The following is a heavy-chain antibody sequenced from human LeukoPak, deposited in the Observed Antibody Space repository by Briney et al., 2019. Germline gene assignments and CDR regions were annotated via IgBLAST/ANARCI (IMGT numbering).Heavy chain of an antibody. CDR1: GFTFSSYS. J-gene: IGHJ4*02. CDR2: ISGTSSYI. V-gene: IGHV3-21*01. Sequence: KPGGSLRLSCAASGFTFSSYSMNWVRQAPGKGLEWVSFISGTSSYIYYADSVKGRFTISRDNAKNSLYLQMNSLRAEDTAVYYCARGEYGSGSYHIDYWGQGTLVTVSS. CDR3: ARGEYGSGSYHIDY. D-gene: IGHD3-10*01.